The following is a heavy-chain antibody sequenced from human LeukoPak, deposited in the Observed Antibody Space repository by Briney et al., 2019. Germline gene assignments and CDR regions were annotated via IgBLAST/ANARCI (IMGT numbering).Heavy chain of an antibody. CDR1: GFTFRVYA. CDR2: ISGSRGST. Sequence: GGSLRLSCTASGFTFRVYAMSWVRQAPGKGLEWVSAISGSRGSTYYADSVKGRFTISRDNSKNTLYLQMHSLRAEDTAIYYCATYRQVLLPFESWGQGTLVTVSS. J-gene: IGHJ4*02. D-gene: IGHD2-8*02. V-gene: IGHV3-23*01. CDR3: ATYRQVLLPFES.